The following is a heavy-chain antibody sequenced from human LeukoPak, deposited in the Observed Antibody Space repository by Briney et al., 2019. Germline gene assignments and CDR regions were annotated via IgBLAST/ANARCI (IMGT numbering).Heavy chain of an antibody. Sequence: GESLKISCKSSGYSFTSYWIGWVRQMPGKGLEWMGIIYPGDSDTRYSPSFQGQVTISADKSISTAYLQWSSLKASGTAMYYCARPLKYYYGSGSFAFDIWGQGTMVTVSS. J-gene: IGHJ3*02. CDR2: IYPGDSDT. CDR1: GYSFTSYW. CDR3: ARPLKYYYGSGSFAFDI. V-gene: IGHV5-51*01. D-gene: IGHD3-10*01.